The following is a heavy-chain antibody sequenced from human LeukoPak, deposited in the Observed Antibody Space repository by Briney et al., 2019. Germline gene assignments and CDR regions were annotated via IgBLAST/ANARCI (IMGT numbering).Heavy chain of an antibody. V-gene: IGHV3-21*01. CDR3: VGLKISYGPFRGVDY. J-gene: IGHJ4*02. CDR2: ISSSSSYI. D-gene: IGHD5-18*01. Sequence: GGSLRLSCAASGFTFSSYSMNWVRQAPGKGLEWVSSISSSSSYIYYADSVKGRFTISRDNAKNSLYLQMNSLRAEDTAVYYCVGLKISYGPFRGVDYWGQGTLVTVSS. CDR1: GFTFSSYS.